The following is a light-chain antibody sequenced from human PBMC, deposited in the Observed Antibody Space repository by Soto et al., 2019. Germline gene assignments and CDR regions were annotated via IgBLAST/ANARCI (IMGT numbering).Light chain of an antibody. CDR2: GAS. CDR1: QSVSSSY. J-gene: IGKJ4*01. Sequence: IVLTQSPGTLSLSPGERATLSCRASQSVSSSYLAWYQQKPGQAPRLLIYGASSRATGIPDRFSGSGSGKDFTLTISRLEPEDFATYFCQQVESYPSTFGGGTRVDIK. CDR3: QQVESYPST. V-gene: IGKV3-20*01.